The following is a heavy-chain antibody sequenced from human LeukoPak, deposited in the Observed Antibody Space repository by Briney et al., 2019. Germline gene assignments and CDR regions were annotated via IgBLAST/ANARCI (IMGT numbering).Heavy chain of an antibody. J-gene: IGHJ3*02. D-gene: IGHD5-24*01. Sequence: GGSLRLSCAASGFTFDDYGMSWVRQAPGKGLEWVSGINWNGGSTGYADSVKGRFTISRDNAKNSLYLQMSSLRAEDTALYYYARTLYPERWLQFDAFDIWDQGTMVTVSS. CDR2: INWNGGST. CDR1: GFTFDDYG. V-gene: IGHV3-20*04. CDR3: ARTLYPERWLQFDAFDI.